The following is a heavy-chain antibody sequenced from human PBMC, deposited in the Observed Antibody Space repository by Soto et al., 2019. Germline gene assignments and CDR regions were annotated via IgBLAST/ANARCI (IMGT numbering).Heavy chain of an antibody. V-gene: IGHV1-18*01. J-gene: IGHJ6*03. D-gene: IGHD3-10*01. Sequence: ASAKVSCKASGYTFTSYGISWVRQAPGQGLEWMGWISAYNGNTNYAQKLQGRVTMTTDTSTSTAYMELRSLRSDDTAVYYCARGTMVRGVIQYPAGVDYYYYMDVWGKGTTVTVSS. CDR2: ISAYNGNT. CDR3: ARGTMVRGVIQYPAGVDYYYYMDV. CDR1: GYTFTSYG.